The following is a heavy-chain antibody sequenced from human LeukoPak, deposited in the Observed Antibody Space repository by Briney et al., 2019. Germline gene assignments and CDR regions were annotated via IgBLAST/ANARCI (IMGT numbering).Heavy chain of an antibody. V-gene: IGHV1-69*13. D-gene: IGHD1-7*01. CDR1: GGTFSSYA. CDR3: AIGSQLELRRIDY. J-gene: IGHJ4*02. CDR2: IIPIFGTA. Sequence: ASVKVSCKASGGTFSSYAISWVRQAPGQGLEWMGGIIPIFGTANYAQKFQGRVTITADESTSTAYMELSSLRSEDTAVYYCAIGSQLELRRIDYWGQGTWSPSPQ.